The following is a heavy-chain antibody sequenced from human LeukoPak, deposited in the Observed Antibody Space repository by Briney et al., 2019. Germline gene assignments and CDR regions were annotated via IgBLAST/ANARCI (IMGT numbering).Heavy chain of an antibody. CDR3: ARAQSIYCSGGSCHPAY. J-gene: IGHJ4*02. V-gene: IGHV3-11*01. D-gene: IGHD2-15*01. CDR2: ISSSGSTI. CDR1: GFTFSDYY. Sequence: PGGSLRLSCAASGFTFSDYYMSWIRQAPGKGLEWVLYISSSGSTIYYADSVKGRFTISRDNAKNSLYLQMNSLRAEDTAVYYCARAQSIYCSGGSCHPAYWGQGTLVTVSS.